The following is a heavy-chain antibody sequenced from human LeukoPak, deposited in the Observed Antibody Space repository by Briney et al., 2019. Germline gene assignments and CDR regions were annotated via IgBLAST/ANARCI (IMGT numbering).Heavy chain of an antibody. J-gene: IGHJ6*03. V-gene: IGHV3-23*01. CDR2: ISGSGGST. CDR3: AKGGDVLRFLEWLSRMDV. D-gene: IGHD3-3*01. Sequence: GGSLRLSCAASGFTFSSYAMSWVRQAPGKGLEWVSAISGSGGSTYYADSVKGRFTISRDNSKNTLYLQMNSLRAEDTAVYYCAKGGDVLRFLEWLSRMDVWGKGTTVTVSS. CDR1: GFTFSSYA.